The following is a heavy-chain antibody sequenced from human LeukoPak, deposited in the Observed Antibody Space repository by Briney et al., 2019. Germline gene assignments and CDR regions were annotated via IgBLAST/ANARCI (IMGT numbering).Heavy chain of an antibody. V-gene: IGHV1-46*01. J-gene: IGHJ5*02. D-gene: IGHD5-18*01. Sequence: ASVKVSCKASGYTFTSYYMHWVRQAPGQGLEWMGIINPSGGSTSYARKFQGRVTMTRDTSTSTVYMELSSLRSEDTAVYYCAKSGYLNWFDPWGQGTLVTVSS. CDR2: INPSGGST. CDR3: AKSGYLNWFDP. CDR1: GYTFTSYY.